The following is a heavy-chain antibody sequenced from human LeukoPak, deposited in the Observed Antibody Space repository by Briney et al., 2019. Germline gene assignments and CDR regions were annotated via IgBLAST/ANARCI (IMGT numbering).Heavy chain of an antibody. V-gene: IGHV1-2*02. Sequence: GASVKVSCKASGYTFTGYYMHWVRQAPGQGLEWMGWINPNSGGTNYAQKFQGRVTMTRDTSISTAYMELSRLRSDDTAVYYCARDWGDSSWYFLRFGSFDYWGQGTLVTVSS. CDR3: ARDWGDSSWYFLRFGSFDY. CDR1: GYTFTGYY. J-gene: IGHJ4*02. D-gene: IGHD6-13*01. CDR2: INPNSGGT.